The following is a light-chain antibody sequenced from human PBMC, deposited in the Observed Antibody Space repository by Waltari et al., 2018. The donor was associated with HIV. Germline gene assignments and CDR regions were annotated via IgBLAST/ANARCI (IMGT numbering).Light chain of an antibody. V-gene: IGLV1-40*01. CDR1: SPNIRAGYD. CDR2: GNS. J-gene: IGLJ2*01. CDR3: QSYDSSLSGHVV. Sequence: QSVLTQPPSVSGAPGQRVTISCTGSSPNIRAGYDVHWSQQLPGTAPKLLIYGNSNRPSGVPDRFSGSKSGTSASLAITGLQAEDEADYYCQSYDSSLSGHVVFGGGTKLTVL.